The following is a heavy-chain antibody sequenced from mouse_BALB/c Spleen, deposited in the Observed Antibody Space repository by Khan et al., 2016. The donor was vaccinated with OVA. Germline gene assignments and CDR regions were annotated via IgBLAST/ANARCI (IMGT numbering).Heavy chain of an antibody. D-gene: IGHD2-4*01. CDR3: VRNYDYDGGLTY. Sequence: VQLQESGPGLVQPSQSLSITCTVSGFSLSSYGVHWVRQSPGKGLEWLGVIWSGGVTDYNAAFISRLSISKDNSKSQAFLKMHSLQANDTAIYDGVRNYDYDGGLTYWGQGTLVTVSA. J-gene: IGHJ3*01. V-gene: IGHV2-2*02. CDR1: GFSLSSYG. CDR2: IWSGGVT.